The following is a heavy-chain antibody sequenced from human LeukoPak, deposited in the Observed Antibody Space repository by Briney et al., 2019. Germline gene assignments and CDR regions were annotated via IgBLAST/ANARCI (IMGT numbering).Heavy chain of an antibody. J-gene: IGHJ6*03. CDR3: ARDSGIHYYMDV. D-gene: IGHD1-14*01. CDR1: GFTVISNY. Sequence: RGSLRLSCAASGFTVISNYMSWVRQAPGKGLEWVSVIYSGGSTYYADSVKGRFTISRDNSKNTLYLQMNSLRAEDTAAYYRARDSGIHYYMDVWGKGTPVTVSS. V-gene: IGHV3-53*01. CDR2: IYSGGST.